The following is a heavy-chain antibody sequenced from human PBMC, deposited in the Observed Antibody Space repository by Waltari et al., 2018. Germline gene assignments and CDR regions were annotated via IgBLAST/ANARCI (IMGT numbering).Heavy chain of an antibody. D-gene: IGHD6-13*01. CDR2: INTDNGNT. CDR1: GYTFTNYA. J-gene: IGHJ4*02. CDR3: ARDRAAGYFDY. Sequence: QVHLVQSGAEVKKPGASVKVSCKASGYTFTNYAMYWVRQAPGQRLEWMGWINTDNGNTKYSQKFQGRGTCTRDTSASTAYMELSSLRSEDTAVYYCARDRAAGYFDYWGQGTLVTVSS. V-gene: IGHV1-3*04.